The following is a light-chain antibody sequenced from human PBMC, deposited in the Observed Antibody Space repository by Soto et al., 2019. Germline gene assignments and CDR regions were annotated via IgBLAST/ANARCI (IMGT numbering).Light chain of an antibody. CDR1: HRVSSY. J-gene: IGKJ4*01. V-gene: IGKV3-15*01. CDR3: QQYNNWPLT. Sequence: EIVMTQSPAPLSVSPGERATLSCRASHRVSSYLAWYPQKPGQAPRLLIYATSTRATRIPARFSGSGSGKEFTLTISSLQSEDFAVYYCQQYNNWPLTFGGGTKVDIK. CDR2: ATS.